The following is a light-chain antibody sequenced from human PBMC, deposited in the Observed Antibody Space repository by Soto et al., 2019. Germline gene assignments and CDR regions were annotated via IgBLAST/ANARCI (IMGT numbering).Light chain of an antibody. V-gene: IGLV2-8*01. CDR3: SSYTGGNPSYV. Sequence: QSVLTQPPSASGSPGQSVTISCTGTSSDVGGYDYVSWYQQHPGKAPKLMIYEVTTRPSGVSDRSSGSKSGNTASLTVSGLQAEDEADYYCSSYTGGNPSYVFGTGTKVTVL. CDR2: EVT. CDR1: SSDVGGYDY. J-gene: IGLJ1*01.